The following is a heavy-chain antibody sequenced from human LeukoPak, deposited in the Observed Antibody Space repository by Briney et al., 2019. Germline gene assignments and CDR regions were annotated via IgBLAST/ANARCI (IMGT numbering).Heavy chain of an antibody. D-gene: IGHD1-26*01. J-gene: IGHJ4*02. CDR3: ARTTVSSSSGATDY. CDR1: GGSISSYY. CDR2: IYYSGST. Sequence: KPSETLSLTCIVSGGSISSYYWSWIRQPPGKGLEWIGYIYYSGSTNYNPSLKSRVTISVDTSKNQFSLKLSSVTAADTAVYYCARTTVSSSSGATDYWGQGTLVTVSS. V-gene: IGHV4-59*08.